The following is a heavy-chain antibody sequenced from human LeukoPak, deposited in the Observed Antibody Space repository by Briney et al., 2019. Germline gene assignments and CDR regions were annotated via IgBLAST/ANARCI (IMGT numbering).Heavy chain of an antibody. CDR3: ATTSPGIAAAGADY. Sequence: ASVKVSCKASGYTFTSYAMNWVRQAPGQGLEWMGWINTNTGNPTYAQGFTGRFVFSLDTSVSTAYLQISSLKAEDTAAYYCATTSPGIAAAGADYWGQGTLVTVSS. J-gene: IGHJ4*02. D-gene: IGHD6-13*01. CDR2: INTNTGNP. V-gene: IGHV7-4-1*02. CDR1: GYTFTSYA.